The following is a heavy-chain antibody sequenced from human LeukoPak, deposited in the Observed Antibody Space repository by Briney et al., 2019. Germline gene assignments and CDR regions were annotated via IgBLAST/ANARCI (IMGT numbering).Heavy chain of an antibody. D-gene: IGHD2-8*02. V-gene: IGHV3-30*03. CDR1: GFTFSSYG. CDR2: ISDDGSNK. CDR3: ARDSGGYLAENAFDI. J-gene: IGHJ3*02. Sequence: GGSLRLSCAASGFTFSSYGMHWVRQAPGKGLEWVAGISDDGSNKYYADSVKGRFTISRDNSKNTLYLQMNSLRAEDTAVYYCARDSGGYLAENAFDIWGQGTMVTVSS.